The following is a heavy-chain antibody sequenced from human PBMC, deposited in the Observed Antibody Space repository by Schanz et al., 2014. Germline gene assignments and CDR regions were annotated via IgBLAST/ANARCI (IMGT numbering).Heavy chain of an antibody. CDR2: TSHNGSFT. Sequence: EVQLVESGGGVVHPGGSLRLSCAASGFTFSSSWMHWVRQAPGKGLVWVSRTSHNGSFTTFADSVKGRFTISRDNARNTLYLQMNSLRAGDTAVYYCTRGTDYHFDYWGQGTLVTVSS. D-gene: IGHD4-17*01. J-gene: IGHJ4*02. V-gene: IGHV3-74*01. CDR1: GFTFSSSW. CDR3: TRGTDYHFDY.